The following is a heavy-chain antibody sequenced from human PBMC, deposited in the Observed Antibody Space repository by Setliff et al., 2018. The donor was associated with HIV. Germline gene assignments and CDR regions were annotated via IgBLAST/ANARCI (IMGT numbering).Heavy chain of an antibody. CDR1: DGSISTGGYY. V-gene: IGHV4-61*02. Sequence: SETMSLTCTVADGSISTGGYYWSWVRQPAGRGLEWIGRTYTSGSTNYNPTLKSRVTMSVHTSKNQFSLSLTSVTAADTAAYYCARGRFVGFDYWGQGTLVTVSS. CDR3: ARGRFVGFDY. D-gene: IGHD3-16*02. CDR2: TYTSGST. J-gene: IGHJ4*02.